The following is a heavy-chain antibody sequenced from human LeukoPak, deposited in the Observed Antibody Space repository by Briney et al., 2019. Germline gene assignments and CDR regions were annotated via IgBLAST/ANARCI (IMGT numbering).Heavy chain of an antibody. J-gene: IGHJ5*02. V-gene: IGHV3-53*01. CDR1: GFTVSTNY. CDR3: PRVPYRGSSGS. CDR2: IYSSGST. Sequence: GGSLRLSCAASGFTVSTNYMTWVRQAPGKGLEWVSVIYSSGSTYYADSVKGRFTISRDNSKNTLYLQMNSLRAEDTAVYYCPRVPYRGSSGSWGQGTLVTVSS. D-gene: IGHD2-15*01.